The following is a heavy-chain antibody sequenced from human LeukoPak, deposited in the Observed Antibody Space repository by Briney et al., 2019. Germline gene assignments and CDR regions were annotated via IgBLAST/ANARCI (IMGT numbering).Heavy chain of an antibody. CDR2: IYTSGST. J-gene: IGHJ4*02. V-gene: IGHV4-4*07. CDR1: GGSISSYY. D-gene: IGHD5-12*01. Sequence: SETLSLTCTVSGGSISSYYWSWIRQPAGKGLEWIGRIYTSGSTNYNPSLKSRVTISVDTSKNQFSLKLSSVTAADTAVYYCARRVSGGYGSSFYFDYWGQGTLVTVSS. CDR3: ARRVSGGYGSSFYFDY.